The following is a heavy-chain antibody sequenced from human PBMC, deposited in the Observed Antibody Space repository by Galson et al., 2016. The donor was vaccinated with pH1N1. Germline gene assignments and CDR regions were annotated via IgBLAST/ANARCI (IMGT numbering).Heavy chain of an antibody. J-gene: IGHJ4*02. CDR1: GGSTSRSSYY. D-gene: IGHD4-17*01. V-gene: IGHV4-39*01. CDR3: ASRGYGDYVGYFDY. CDR2: IYYSGST. Sequence: SETLSLTCTVSGGSTSRSSYYWDWIRQPPGKGLEWIGSIYYSGSTYYNPSLKSRVTISVDTSKNQFSLKLTSVTAADTAVYYCASRGYGDYVGYFDYWGQGTLVTVSS.